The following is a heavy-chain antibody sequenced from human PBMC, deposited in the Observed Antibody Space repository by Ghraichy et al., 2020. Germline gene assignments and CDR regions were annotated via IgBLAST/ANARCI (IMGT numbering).Heavy chain of an antibody. CDR3: AREISHYYDSSGYADY. CDR1: GYTFTSYA. J-gene: IGHJ4*01. D-gene: IGHD3-22*01. Sequence: ASVKVSCKASGYTFTSYAISWVRQAPGQGLEWMGRISAYHGNTNYAQKLQGRVTMTTDTSTSTAYMELRSLRSDDTAVYYCAREISHYYDSSGYADYWGHGTLVTVYS. CDR2: ISAYHGNT. V-gene: IGHV1-18*01.